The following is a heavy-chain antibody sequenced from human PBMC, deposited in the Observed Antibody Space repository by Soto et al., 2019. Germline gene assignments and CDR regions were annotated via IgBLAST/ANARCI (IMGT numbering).Heavy chain of an antibody. CDR2: IYPGDSDA. Sequence: GEAPKISCKASGYRFTTYWIGWVRQMPGTGLEWMGIIYPGDSDATYRPSFQGQVTFSVDESISTAYLKWSSLQASDTAMYYCARRQVGYLRLSCYPPAYSWRQATLGT. V-gene: IGHV5-51*01. CDR3: ARRQVGYLRLSCYPPAYS. D-gene: IGHD3-22*01. J-gene: IGHJ4*02. CDR1: GYRFTTYW.